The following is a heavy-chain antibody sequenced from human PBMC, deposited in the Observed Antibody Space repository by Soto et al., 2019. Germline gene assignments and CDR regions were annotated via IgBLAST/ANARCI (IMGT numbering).Heavy chain of an antibody. CDR3: AAPYGSGSYYNGFDY. V-gene: IGHV1-69*12. J-gene: IGHJ4*02. Sequence: QVQLVQSGAEVKKPGSSVKVSCKASGGTFSSYAISWVRQAPGQGLEWMGGIIPIFGTANYAQKFQGRVRITADESTSTPYMELSSLRSEDTAVYYCAAPYGSGSYYNGFDYWGQGTLVTVSS. CDR2: IIPIFGTA. CDR1: GGTFSSYA. D-gene: IGHD3-10*01.